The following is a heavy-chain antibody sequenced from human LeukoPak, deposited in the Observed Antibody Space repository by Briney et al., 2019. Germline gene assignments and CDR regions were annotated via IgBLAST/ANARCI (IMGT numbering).Heavy chain of an antibody. CDR3: ARDYDYVWGSYRFDY. Sequence: GGSLRLSCAASGFTFSSYWMSWVRQAPGKGLEWVANIKQDGSEKYYVDSVKGRFTISRDNAKNSLYLQMNSLRAEDTAAYYCARDYDYVWGSYRFDYWGQGTLVTVSS. CDR2: IKQDGSEK. D-gene: IGHD3-16*02. CDR1: GFTFSSYW. J-gene: IGHJ4*02. V-gene: IGHV3-7*01.